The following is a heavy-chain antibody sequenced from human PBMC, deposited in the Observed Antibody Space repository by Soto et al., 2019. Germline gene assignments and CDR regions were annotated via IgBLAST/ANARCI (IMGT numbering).Heavy chain of an antibody. D-gene: IGHD2-2*01. CDR1: GFTFSSYA. V-gene: IGHV3-30*18. J-gene: IGHJ4*02. CDR3: AKSPNFYCSSYHCYKYYFDY. CDR2: ISYDGSDK. Sequence: QVQLVESGGGVVQPGRSLRLSCAASGFTFSSYALHWVRQAPGKGLDWVAVISYDGSDKYYSDSVRGRFTISRDNSMNTLYLQMNSLRTEDTAVYYCAKSPNFYCSSYHCYKYYFDYWGQGTLVTVSS.